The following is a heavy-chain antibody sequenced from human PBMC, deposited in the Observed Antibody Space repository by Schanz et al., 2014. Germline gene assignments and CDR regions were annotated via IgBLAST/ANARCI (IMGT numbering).Heavy chain of an antibody. V-gene: IGHV1-69*02. CDR2: IIPVLAIA. CDR1: GYTFVSYS. J-gene: IGHJ6*02. CDR3: ARGPSQGYSYGHNIGAYYYGMDV. D-gene: IGHD5-18*01. Sequence: QVQLVQSGGEMKKPGASVKVSCKASGYTFVSYSMHWIRQAPGQGLEWMGRIIPVLAIADYAQKFQGRVTITADKSTSTASMELSSLRSEDTAVYYCARGPSQGYSYGHNIGAYYYGMDVWGQGTTXTVSS.